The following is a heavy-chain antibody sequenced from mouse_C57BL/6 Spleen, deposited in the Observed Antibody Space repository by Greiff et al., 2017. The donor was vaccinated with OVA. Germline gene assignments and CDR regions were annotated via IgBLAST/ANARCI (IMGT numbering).Heavy chain of an antibody. V-gene: IGHV1-69*01. D-gene: IGHD3-2*02. CDR2: IDPSDSYT. Sequence: QVQLQQPGAELVMPGASVKLSCKASGYTFTSYWMHWVKQRPGQGLEWIGEIDPSDSYTNYNQKFKGKSTLTVDKSSSTAYMQLSSRTSEDSAVYYCARGLRRAMDYWGQGTSVTVSS. J-gene: IGHJ4*01. CDR3: ARGLRRAMDY. CDR1: GYTFTSYW.